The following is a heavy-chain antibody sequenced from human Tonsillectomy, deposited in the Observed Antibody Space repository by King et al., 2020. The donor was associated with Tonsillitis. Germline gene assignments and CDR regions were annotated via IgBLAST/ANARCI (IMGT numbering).Heavy chain of an antibody. D-gene: IGHD5-18*01. CDR1: GFIFSTYA. V-gene: IGHV3-30*04. Sequence: VQLVESGGGVVQPGKSLRLSCAASGFIFSTYAMHWVRQAPGKGLEWVTAISYEGNYEYYADSVKGRFTISRDNSKNTLYLQMNSLRAEDTAVSYCARYPFRSGYNYGYFYFYYGMYVWGQGTTVTASS. CDR3: ARYPFRSGYNYGYFYFYYGMYV. CDR2: ISYEGNYE. J-gene: IGHJ6*02.